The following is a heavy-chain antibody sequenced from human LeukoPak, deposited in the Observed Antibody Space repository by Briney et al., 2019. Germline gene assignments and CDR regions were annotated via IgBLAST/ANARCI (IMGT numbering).Heavy chain of an antibody. D-gene: IGHD4-17*01. Sequence: PSVTLSLTCTVSGGSISSYYWSWIRQPPGKGLEWIGYIYYSGSTNYNPSLKSRVTISVDTSKNQLSLKLSSVTAADTAVYYCARGKDYVPPYYFDYWGQGTLVTVSS. CDR1: GGSISSYY. V-gene: IGHV4-59*01. J-gene: IGHJ4*02. CDR2: IYYSGST. CDR3: ARGKDYVPPYYFDY.